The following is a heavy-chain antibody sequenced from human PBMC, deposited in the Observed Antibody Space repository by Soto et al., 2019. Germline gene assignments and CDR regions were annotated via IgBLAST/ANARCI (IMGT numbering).Heavy chain of an antibody. D-gene: IGHD3-3*01. CDR1: GGSISSGDYY. V-gene: IGHV4-30-4*02. CDR3: ARGTTIPSPNDYGMDV. CDR2: IYYSGST. Sequence: SETLSVTCTVSGGSISSGDYYWSWIRQPPGKGLEWIGYIYYSGSTYYNPSLKSRVTISVDTSKNQFSLKLSSVTAADTAVYYCARGTTIPSPNDYGMDVWGQGTTVTVSS. J-gene: IGHJ6*02.